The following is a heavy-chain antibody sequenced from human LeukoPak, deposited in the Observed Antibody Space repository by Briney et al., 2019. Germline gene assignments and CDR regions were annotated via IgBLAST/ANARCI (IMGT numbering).Heavy chain of an antibody. J-gene: IGHJ4*02. CDR3: AKEFPYYYDISGYYQDY. V-gene: IGHV3-23*01. Sequence: PGGSLRLSCAASGFTFSSYAMSWVRQAPGKGLEWVSHISGSGGSTYYADSVKGRFTISRDNSKITLYLQMNSLRAEDTALYHCAKEFPYYYDISGYYQDYWGQGTLVTVSS. CDR1: GFTFSSYA. CDR2: ISGSGGST. D-gene: IGHD3-22*01.